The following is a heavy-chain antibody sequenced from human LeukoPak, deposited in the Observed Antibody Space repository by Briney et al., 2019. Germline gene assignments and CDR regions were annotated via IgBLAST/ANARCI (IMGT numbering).Heavy chain of an antibody. CDR3: TNWNAATFDY. D-gene: IGHD1-1*01. CDR2: SLSKGNGGTS. Sequence: GGPLRLSCAASGLTFSDAWMNWVRQAPGKGLEWVARSLSKGNGGTSDYAAPVKGSFTVSRDDSKNTLYLQMNSLRTEDTAVYYCTNWNAATFDYWGQGTLVSVS. V-gene: IGHV3-15*07. CDR1: GLTFSDAW. J-gene: IGHJ4*02.